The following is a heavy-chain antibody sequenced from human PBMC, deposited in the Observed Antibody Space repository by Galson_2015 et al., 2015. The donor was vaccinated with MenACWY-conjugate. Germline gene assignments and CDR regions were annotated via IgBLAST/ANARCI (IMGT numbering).Heavy chain of an antibody. V-gene: IGHV3-48*01. CDR3: ARTRASSSTWYRGGAFHM. CDR1: GFTFSTYN. Sequence: SLRLSCAASGFTFSTYNMNWVRQAPGKGLEWISYISTGSSTVYYSDSVKGRFTTSRDNVKNSLYLQMNSLRAEDTAVYYCARTRASSSTWYRGGAFHMSGHGTLVPASS. D-gene: IGHD6-13*01. J-gene: IGHJ3*02. CDR2: ISTGSSTV.